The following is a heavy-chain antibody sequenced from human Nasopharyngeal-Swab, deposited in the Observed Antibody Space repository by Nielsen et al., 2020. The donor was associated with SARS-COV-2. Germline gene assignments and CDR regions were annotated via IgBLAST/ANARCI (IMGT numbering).Heavy chain of an antibody. CDR2: IYYSGST. J-gene: IGHJ4*02. V-gene: IGHV4-39*06. Sequence: PGKGLEWIGSIYYSGSTYYNPSLKSRVTISVDTSKNQFPLKLSSVTAADTAVYYCARQPDRYYYDSSGYSDYWGQGTLVTVSS. D-gene: IGHD3-22*01. CDR3: ARQPDRYYYDSSGYSDY.